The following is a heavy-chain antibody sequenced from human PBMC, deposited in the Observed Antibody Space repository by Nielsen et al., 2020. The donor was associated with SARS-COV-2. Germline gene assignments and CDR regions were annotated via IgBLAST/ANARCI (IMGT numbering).Heavy chain of an antibody. CDR3: ARGVQFLEWLPETYYYGMDV. V-gene: IGHV7-4-1*02. D-gene: IGHD3-3*01. Sequence: ASVKVSCKGSGYSFTSYWIGWVRQAPGQGLEWMGWINTNTGNPAYAQGFTGRFVFSLDTSVSTAYLQISSLKAEDTAVYYCARGVQFLEWLPETYYYGMDVWGQGTTVTVSS. CDR1: GYSFTSYW. CDR2: INTNTGNP. J-gene: IGHJ6*02.